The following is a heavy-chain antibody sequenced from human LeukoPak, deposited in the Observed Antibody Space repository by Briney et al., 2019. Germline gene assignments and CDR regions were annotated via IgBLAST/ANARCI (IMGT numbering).Heavy chain of an antibody. CDR3: ARLGDDYGSYSGQVGY. CDR2: ISGSGSGR. CDR1: AFTFSNYA. Sequence: GGSLRLSCAASAFTFSNYAMSWVRQAPGKGLEWVSAISGSGSGRYYADSVKGRFTISRDNSENTLHLQMNSQSAGDTPAYDCARLGDDYGSYSGQVGYWGQGTPVTVSS. D-gene: IGHD4-17*01. J-gene: IGHJ4*02. V-gene: IGHV3-23*01.